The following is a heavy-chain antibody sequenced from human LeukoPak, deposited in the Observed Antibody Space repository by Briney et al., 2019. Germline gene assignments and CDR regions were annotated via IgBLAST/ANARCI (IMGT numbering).Heavy chain of an antibody. J-gene: IGHJ3*02. CDR2: IKEDGSEK. Sequence: GGSLRLSCAASGFTFSSYWMSWVRQAPGKGLEWVANIKEDGSEKYYVESVKGRFTISRDNAKKSLYLQMNSLRAEDTAVYYCAGYCSSTSCYMSQAFDIWVQGTMVTVSS. CDR1: GFTFSSYW. CDR3: AGYCSSTSCYMSQAFDI. V-gene: IGHV3-7*01. D-gene: IGHD2-2*02.